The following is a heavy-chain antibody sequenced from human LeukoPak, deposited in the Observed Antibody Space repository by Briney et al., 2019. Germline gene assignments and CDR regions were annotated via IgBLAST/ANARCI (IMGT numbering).Heavy chain of an antibody. D-gene: IGHD3-10*02. CDR2: ISAYGCST. V-gene: IGHV3-21*01. Sequence: GRSMRLARQADGFTFGAYTINWVRQAAAKGLEWVSCISAYGCSTRNAESVRGRFTISRDNARSSVSLQMRSLRGEDTAVYYCVSDALGESCAGGPWGLGTLVTVSS. J-gene: IGHJ5*02. CDR1: GFTFGAYT. CDR3: VSDALGESCAGGP.